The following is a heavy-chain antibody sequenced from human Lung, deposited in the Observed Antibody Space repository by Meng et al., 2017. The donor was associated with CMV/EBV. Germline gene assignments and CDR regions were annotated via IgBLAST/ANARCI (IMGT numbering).Heavy chain of an antibody. Sequence: SCTASGFTFADYALSWVRQVPGKGLEWVGFIRSQTFGGTAAYAASVKGKFTVSRDDSKSIAYLQLKSLKVEDTAVYYCSRGFTEGATDYWGQGTLVTVSS. CDR3: SRGFTEGATDY. CDR2: IRSQTFGGTA. CDR1: GFTFADYA. J-gene: IGHJ4*02. V-gene: IGHV3-49*04. D-gene: IGHD1-26*01.